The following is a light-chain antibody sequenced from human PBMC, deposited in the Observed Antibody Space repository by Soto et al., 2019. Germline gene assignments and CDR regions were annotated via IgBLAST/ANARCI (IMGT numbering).Light chain of an antibody. CDR2: AAS. Sequence: DIQMTQSPSSLSASVGDRVAITCRASQGISNYLAWYQQKPGKVPKLLIYAASTVQSGVPSGFSGSGSGTDLTLTISSLQPEDVATYYCQKYTGAPFRFGAGTKVDIK. CDR1: QGISNY. CDR3: QKYTGAPFR. J-gene: IGKJ3*01. V-gene: IGKV1-27*01.